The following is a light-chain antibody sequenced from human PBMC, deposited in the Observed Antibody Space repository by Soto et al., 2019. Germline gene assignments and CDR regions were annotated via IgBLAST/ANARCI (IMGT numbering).Light chain of an antibody. V-gene: IGKV2-40*01. J-gene: IGKJ1*01. CDR2: TVS. Sequence: DFVMTQTPLSLPVTPGEPASISCRSSQSLLDTDDGNTYLDWYLQKPGQSPQLLIYTVSYRASGVPDRFSGSGSGTDFTLKISRVEAEDVGVYYCMQRIEFPRTFGQGTKVEIK. CDR1: QSLLDTDDGNTY. CDR3: MQRIEFPRT.